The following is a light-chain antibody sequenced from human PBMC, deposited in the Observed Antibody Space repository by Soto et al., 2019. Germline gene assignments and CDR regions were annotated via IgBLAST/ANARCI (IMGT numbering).Light chain of an antibody. CDR3: QQYGSSPFT. CDR1: QSVSSSY. CDR2: GAS. J-gene: IGKJ4*01. V-gene: IGKV3-20*01. Sequence: EVVLTQSPATLSLSPGERAPLSCRASQSVSSSYLAWYQQKPGQAPRLLIYGASSRATGIPDRFSGSGSGTDFTLTISRLEPEDFAVYYCQQYGSSPFTFGGGTKVDIK.